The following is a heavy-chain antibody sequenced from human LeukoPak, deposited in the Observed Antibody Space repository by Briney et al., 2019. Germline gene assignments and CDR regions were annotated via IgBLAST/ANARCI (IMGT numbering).Heavy chain of an antibody. CDR1: GFIFSSYW. J-gene: IGHJ3*02. V-gene: IGHV3-7*01. D-gene: IGHD3-22*01. CDR3: ARHFITMIVVGDAFDI. CDR2: IKQDGSEK. Sequence: TGGSLRLSCAASGFIFSSYWMSWVRQAPGKGLEWVANIKQDGSEKYYVDSVKGRFTISRDNAKNSLYLQMNSLRAEDTAVYYCARHFITMIVVGDAFDIWGQGTMVTVSS.